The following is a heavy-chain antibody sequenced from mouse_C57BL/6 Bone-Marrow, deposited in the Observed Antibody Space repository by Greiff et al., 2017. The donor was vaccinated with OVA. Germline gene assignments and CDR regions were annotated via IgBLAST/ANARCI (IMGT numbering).Heavy chain of an antibody. D-gene: IGHD2-4*01. V-gene: IGHV1-64*01. CDR2: IHPNSGST. J-gene: IGHJ3*01. Sequence: QVQLQQPGAELVKPGASVKLSCKASGYTFTSYWMHWVKQRPGQGLEWIGMIHPNSGSTNYNEKFKSKATLTVDKSSSTAYMQLSSLTSEDSAVYYCARPYYDYGSRFAYWGQGTLVTVSA. CDR1: GYTFTSYW. CDR3: ARPYYDYGSRFAY.